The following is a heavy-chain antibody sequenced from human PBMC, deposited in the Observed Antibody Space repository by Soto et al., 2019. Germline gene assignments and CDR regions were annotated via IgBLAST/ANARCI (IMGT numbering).Heavy chain of an antibody. Sequence: PSETLSLTCTVSGDSFTNYAWGWIRRPPGKGLEWIGYISKSGSANHNPYLKSRVTMSIDMTKNQFSLKLSSVTAADTAVYYCARDHSGSLDYWGQGTLVTVSS. CDR3: ARDHSGSLDY. CDR1: GDSFTNYA. J-gene: IGHJ4*02. V-gene: IGHV4-59*01. CDR2: ISKSGSA. D-gene: IGHD1-26*01.